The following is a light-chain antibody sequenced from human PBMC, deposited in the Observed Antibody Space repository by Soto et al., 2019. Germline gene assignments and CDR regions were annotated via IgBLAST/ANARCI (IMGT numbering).Light chain of an antibody. CDR2: GAS. CDR3: QQYGSSSWT. J-gene: IGKJ1*01. CDR1: QSVSSSY. Sequence: EIVLTQSPGTLSLSRGERATLSCRASQSVSSSYLAWYQQKPGQAPRLLIYGASSRATGIPDRFSGSGSGTDFTLTISRLEPEDFAVYYCQQYGSSSWTFGQGTKV. V-gene: IGKV3-20*01.